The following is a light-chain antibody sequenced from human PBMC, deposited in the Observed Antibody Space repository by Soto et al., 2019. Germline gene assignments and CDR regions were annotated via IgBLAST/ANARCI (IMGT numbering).Light chain of an antibody. V-gene: IGLV2-14*01. CDR1: SSDVGGYNF. Sequence: QSVLTQPASGSGSPGQSITISCTGTSSDVGGYNFVSWYQQHPGKAPKFMIYEVSNRPSGVSNRFSGSKSGNTASLTISGLQAEDEADYYCRSYTSSSTLYVFGTGNKSPX. CDR3: RSYTSSSTLYV. CDR2: EVS. J-gene: IGLJ1*01.